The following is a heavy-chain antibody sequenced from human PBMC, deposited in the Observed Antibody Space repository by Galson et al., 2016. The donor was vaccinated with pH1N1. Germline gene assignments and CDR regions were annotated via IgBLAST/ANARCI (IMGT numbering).Heavy chain of an antibody. CDR3: ARVNTYDSSGYYPFDY. CDR1: EYTFIGYY. CDR2: INPNNGDT. D-gene: IGHD3-22*01. Sequence: SVKVSCKASEYTFIGYYIPWMRQAPGHGLAWMGRINPNNGDTHYAQNLQGRVTMTRDTSISTAYLELNSLRSDDTAVYYCARVNTYDSSGYYPFDYWGQGTQVTVSS. V-gene: IGHV1-2*06. J-gene: IGHJ4*02.